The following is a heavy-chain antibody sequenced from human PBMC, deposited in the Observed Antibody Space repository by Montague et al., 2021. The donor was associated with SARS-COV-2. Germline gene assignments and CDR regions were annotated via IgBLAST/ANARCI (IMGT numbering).Heavy chain of an antibody. D-gene: IGHD6-6*01. CDR2: VNLSGHT. J-gene: IGHJ4*02. CDR3: ARGPVGVAALLRCYFDQ. V-gene: IGHV4-34*01. Sequence: SETLSLTCAVSGGSLSGDHWSWICQPQGKGLEWIWVVNLSGHTXXXLSXXXRXPISVDTSTCQFSLKVRSVSAADTAVYYCARGPVGVAALLRCYFDQWGQGTLVTVSS. CDR1: GGSLSGDH.